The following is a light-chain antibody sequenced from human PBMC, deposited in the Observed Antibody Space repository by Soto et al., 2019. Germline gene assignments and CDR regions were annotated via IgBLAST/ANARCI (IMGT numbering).Light chain of an antibody. CDR1: QSVGHS. V-gene: IGKV3-15*01. CDR3: QPYNDWPEYT. J-gene: IGKJ2*01. CDR2: GAS. Sequence: EMVMTQSPATLSVSPGEGVTLSCRVSQSVGHSLAWYQQKPGQPPRILIYGASTRVTGVPPRFSGSGSGTEFTLTITSLQSEDFALYYCQPYNDWPEYTFGQGTRLEIK.